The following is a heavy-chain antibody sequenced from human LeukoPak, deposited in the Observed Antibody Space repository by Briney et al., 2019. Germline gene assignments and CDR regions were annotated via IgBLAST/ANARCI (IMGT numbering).Heavy chain of an antibody. V-gene: IGHV4-59*08. CDR2: ISDIGSI. CDR3: AGHHPRNTVDF. J-gene: IGHJ4*02. D-gene: IGHD2/OR15-2a*01. Sequence: PSETLSLTCTVSGGSISSYYWGWIRQPPGKGLEWIAYISDIGSINYNPSLKSRVTISLDTSKNQFSLKLSSVTAADTAVYCCAGHHPRNTVDFWGQGTLVTVSS. CDR1: GGSISSYY.